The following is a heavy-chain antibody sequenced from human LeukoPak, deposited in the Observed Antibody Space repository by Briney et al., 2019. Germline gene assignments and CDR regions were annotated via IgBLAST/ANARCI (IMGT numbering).Heavy chain of an antibody. D-gene: IGHD6-13*01. J-gene: IGHJ6*02. CDR3: AKDLYSKYSSSWNYYYGMDV. V-gene: IGHV3-9*01. CDR1: GFTFDDYA. Sequence: GGSLRLSCAASGFTFDDYAMHWVRQAPGKGLEWVSGISWNSGSIGYADSVKGRFTISRDNAKNSLYLQMNSLRAEDTALYYCAKDLYSKYSSSWNYYYGMDVWGQGTTVTVSS. CDR2: ISWNSGSI.